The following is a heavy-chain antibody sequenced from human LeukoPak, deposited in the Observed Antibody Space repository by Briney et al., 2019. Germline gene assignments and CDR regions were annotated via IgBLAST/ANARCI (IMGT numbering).Heavy chain of an antibody. D-gene: IGHD6-19*01. V-gene: IGHV3-23*01. J-gene: IGHJ4*02. CDR2: ISGVGGST. CDR1: GFTFSTYA. CDR3: ASAPSAFSSGWYGD. Sequence: AGGSLRLSCGASGFTFSTYAMTWVRQDPGKGLEWVSTISGVGGSTYYADSVKGRFTISRDNSKNTLYLHMNSLRPEDTAVYFCASAPSAFSSGWYGDWGQGTLVTVSS.